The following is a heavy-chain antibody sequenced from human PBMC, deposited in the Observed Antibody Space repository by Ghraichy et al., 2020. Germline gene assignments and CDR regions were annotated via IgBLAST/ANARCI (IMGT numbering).Heavy chain of an antibody. J-gene: IGHJ6*02. D-gene: IGHD2-2*03. Sequence: GGSLRLSCAASGFTFSNAWMSWVRQAPGKGLEWVGRIKSKTDGGTTDYAAPVKGRFTISRDDSKNTLYLQMNSLKTEDTAVYYCTTDGDCSSTSCYLFAYGMDVWGQGTTVTV. CDR3: TTDGDCSSTSCYLFAYGMDV. CDR1: GFTFSNAW. V-gene: IGHV3-15*01. CDR2: IKSKTDGGTT.